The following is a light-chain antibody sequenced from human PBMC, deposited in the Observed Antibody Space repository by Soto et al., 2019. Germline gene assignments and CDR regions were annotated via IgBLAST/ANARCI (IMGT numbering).Light chain of an antibody. CDR1: QSVSNSY. CDR3: QQYDSSPKT. CDR2: GAS. V-gene: IGKV3-20*01. Sequence: EIVMTQSPATLSVSPGERATLSCRASQSVSNSYLAWYQQKPGQAPRLLIYGASSRATGIPDRFSGTGSGTDFTLTISRLEPEDFAVYYCQQYDSSPKTFGQGTKVDIK. J-gene: IGKJ1*01.